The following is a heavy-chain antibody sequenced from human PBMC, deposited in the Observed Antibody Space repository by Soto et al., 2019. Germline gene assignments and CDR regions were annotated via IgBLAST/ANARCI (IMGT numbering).Heavy chain of an antibody. J-gene: IGHJ5*02. Sequence: SVKVSCNASGGTISSYTISWVRQAPGQGLEWMGRIIPILGMANYAQKFQGRVTITADKSTSTAYMELSSLRSEDTAMYYCARGYYYDSSGYYSNWFDPWGQGTLVTVSS. V-gene: IGHV1-69*02. CDR1: GGTISSYT. CDR2: IIPILGMA. CDR3: ARGYYYDSSGYYSNWFDP. D-gene: IGHD3-22*01.